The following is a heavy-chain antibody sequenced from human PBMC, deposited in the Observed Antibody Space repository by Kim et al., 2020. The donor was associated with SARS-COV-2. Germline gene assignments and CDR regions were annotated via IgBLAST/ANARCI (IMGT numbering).Heavy chain of an antibody. V-gene: IGHV3-30*04. CDR3: ARGHIPMGGEYYDSSGYSYYYGMHV. D-gene: IGHD3-22*01. Sequence: GGSLRLSCAASGFTFSSYAMHWVRQAPGKGLEWVAVISYDGSNKYYADSVKGRFTISRDNSKNTLYLQMNSLRAEDTAVYYCARGHIPMGGEYYDSSGYSYYYGMHVWGQGTTVTVSS. CDR2: ISYDGSNK. J-gene: IGHJ6*02. CDR1: GFTFSSYA.